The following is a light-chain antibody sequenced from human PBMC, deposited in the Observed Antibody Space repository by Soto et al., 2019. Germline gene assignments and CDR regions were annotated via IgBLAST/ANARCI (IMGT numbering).Light chain of an antibody. J-gene: IGKJ5*01. V-gene: IGKV3-20*01. Sequence: EIVWTPSPATLSVSPVERATLSCRASQSVSSRLAWYQQTPGQAPRLLISGASSRATGIPDRFSGSGSGTDSSLTINRLEPEDFALYYCQHYGASPITFGQGTRLEIK. CDR2: GAS. CDR3: QHYGASPIT. CDR1: QSVSSR.